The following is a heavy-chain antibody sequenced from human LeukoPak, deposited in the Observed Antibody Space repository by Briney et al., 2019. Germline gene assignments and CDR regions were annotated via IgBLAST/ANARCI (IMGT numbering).Heavy chain of an antibody. D-gene: IGHD1-1*01. CDR1: GFTFSAYA. V-gene: IGHV3-64D*09. CDR3: VKITSVTGGDC. J-gene: IGHJ4*02. Sequence: GGSLRLSCSASGFTFSAYAMYWVRQAPGKGLEYVPGISSNGGSSFYADSVKGRFTISRDNSKNTLYLQMSSLRAEDTAVYYCVKITSVTGGDCWGQGTRLTVSS. CDR2: ISSNGGSS.